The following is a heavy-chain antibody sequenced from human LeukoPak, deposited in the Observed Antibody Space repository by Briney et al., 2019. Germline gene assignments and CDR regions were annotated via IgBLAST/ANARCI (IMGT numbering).Heavy chain of an antibody. CDR2: IDYSGGT. V-gene: IGHV4-39*07. CDR3: ARVYGRQLVRNDYYFDY. D-gene: IGHD6-6*01. CDR1: GGSISSSRYY. J-gene: IGHJ4*02. Sequence: SETLSLTCTVSGGSISSSRYYWGWIRQPPGKGLEWIGSIDYSGGTHSNPSLKSRVTISVDPSKNQFSLKLSSVTAADTAVYYCARVYGRQLVRNDYYFDYWGQGTLVTVSS.